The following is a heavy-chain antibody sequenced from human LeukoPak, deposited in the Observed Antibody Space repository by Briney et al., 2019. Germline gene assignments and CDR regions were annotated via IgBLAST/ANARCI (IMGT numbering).Heavy chain of an antibody. CDR3: ARDGPRSSGYPDN. V-gene: IGHV4-31*03. CDR2: IYYSGST. CDR1: GDSINSGGYF. J-gene: IGHJ4*02. D-gene: IGHD3-22*01. Sequence: SETLSLTCTVSGDSINSGGYFWSWIRQHPGKGLEWIGYIYYSGSTYYNPSLKSRVTISVDTSKNQFSLKLSSVTAADTAVYYCARDGPRSSGYPDNWGQGTLVTVSS.